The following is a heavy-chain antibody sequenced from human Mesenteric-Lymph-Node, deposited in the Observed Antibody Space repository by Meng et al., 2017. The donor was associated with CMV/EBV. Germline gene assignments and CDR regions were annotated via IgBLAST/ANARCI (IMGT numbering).Heavy chain of an antibody. CDR3: ARVPTDNLPNQHFDF. J-gene: IGHJ4*02. D-gene: IGHD2-15*01. V-gene: IGHV1-69*05. CDR1: GGSFSSYA. CDR2: VVPMFATT. Sequence: SVKVSCKASGGTSGGSFSSYAISWVRQAPGQGLEWMGGVVPMFATTNYAQKFQGRLTITTDESSSTAYMELSSLRSEDTAVYYCARVPTDNLPNQHFDFWGQGTLVTVSS.